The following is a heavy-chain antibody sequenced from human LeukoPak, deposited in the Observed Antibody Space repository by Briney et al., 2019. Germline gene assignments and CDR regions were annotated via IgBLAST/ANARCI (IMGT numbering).Heavy chain of an antibody. Sequence: GGSLRLSCAASGFTFSSYGMHWVRQAPGKGLEWVAFIRYDGSNKYYADSVKGRFTISRDNSKNTLYLQINSLRAEDTAVYYCAKDHLPGIVVADRDYWGQGTLVTVSS. J-gene: IGHJ4*02. V-gene: IGHV3-30*02. CDR3: AKDHLPGIVVADRDY. D-gene: IGHD6-19*01. CDR1: GFTFSSYG. CDR2: IRYDGSNK.